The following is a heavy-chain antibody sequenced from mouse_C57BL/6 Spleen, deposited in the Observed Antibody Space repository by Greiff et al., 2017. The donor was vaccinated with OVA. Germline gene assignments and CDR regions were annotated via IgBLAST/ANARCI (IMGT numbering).Heavy chain of an antibody. J-gene: IGHJ2*01. D-gene: IGHD2-4*01. CDR1: GYTFTSYW. V-gene: IGHV1-50*01. CDR3: ARGPDYEDYLDY. CDR2: IDPSDSYT. Sequence: QVQLQQPGAELVKPGASVKLSCKASGYTFTSYWMQWVKQRPGQGLEWIGEIDPSDSYTNYNQKFKGKATLTVDTSSSTAYMQLSSLTSEDSAVYYCARGPDYEDYLDYWGKGTTLTVSS.